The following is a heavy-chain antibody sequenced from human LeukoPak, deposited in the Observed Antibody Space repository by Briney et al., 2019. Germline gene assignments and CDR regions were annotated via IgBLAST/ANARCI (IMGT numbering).Heavy chain of an antibody. V-gene: IGHV6-1*01. Sequence: SQTLSLTCAISGDSVSSNSAAWNWIRQSPSRGLEWLGRTYYRSTWYNDYALSVKSRITINPDTSKNQFPLQLNSVTPEDTAVYYCARHLERQPYYYYYGMDVWGQGTTVTVSS. D-gene: IGHD1-1*01. J-gene: IGHJ6*02. CDR2: TYYRSTWYN. CDR3: ARHLERQPYYYYYGMDV. CDR1: GDSVSSNSAA.